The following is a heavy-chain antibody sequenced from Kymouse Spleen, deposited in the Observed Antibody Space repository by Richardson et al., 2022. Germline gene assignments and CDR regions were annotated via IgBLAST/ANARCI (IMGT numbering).Heavy chain of an antibody. Sequence: QVQLQQWGAGLLKPSETLSLTCAVYGGSFSGYYWSWIRQPPGKGLEWIGEINHSGSTNYNPSLKSRVTISVDTSKNQFSLKLSSVTAADTAVYYCARGTSFITGTLYYYYYGMDVWGQGTTVTVSS. CDR2: INHSGST. D-gene: IGHD1-20*01,IGHD1-7*01. J-gene: IGHJ6*02. CDR1: GGSFSGYY. CDR3: ARGTSFITGTLYYYYYGMDV. V-gene: IGHV4-34*01.